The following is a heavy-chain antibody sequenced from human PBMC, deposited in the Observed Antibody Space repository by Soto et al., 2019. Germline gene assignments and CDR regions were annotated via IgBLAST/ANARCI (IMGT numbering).Heavy chain of an antibody. CDR3: AKLWELNTDAFDI. V-gene: IGHV3-30*18. D-gene: IGHD1-26*01. J-gene: IGHJ3*02. CDR2: ISYDGSNK. CDR1: GFTFSSYG. Sequence: QVQLVESGGGVVQPGRSLRLSCAASGFTFSSYGMHWGRQAPGKGLEWVAVISYDGSNKYYADSVKGRFTISRDNSKNTLYLQMNSLRAEDTAVYYCAKLWELNTDAFDIWGQGTMVTVSS.